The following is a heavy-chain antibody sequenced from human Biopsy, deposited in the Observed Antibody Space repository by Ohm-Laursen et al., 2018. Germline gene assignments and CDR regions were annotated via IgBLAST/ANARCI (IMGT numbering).Heavy chain of an antibody. J-gene: IGHJ6*02. CDR3: VKDSRRYFYGMDV. CDR2: ITWNSGHI. CDR1: DFTFDDYA. D-gene: IGHD3-22*01. V-gene: IGHV3-9*01. Sequence: SLRLSCAASDFTFDDYAMSWVRQRPGKGLEWVSGITWNSGHIAYADSVKGRFTISRDNAKNVLWLQMNSLRVDGTAMYYCVKDSRRYFYGMDVWGQGTTVTVS.